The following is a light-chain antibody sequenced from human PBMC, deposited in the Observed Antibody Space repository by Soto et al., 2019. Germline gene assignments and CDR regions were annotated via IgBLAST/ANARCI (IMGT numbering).Light chain of an antibody. V-gene: IGLV2-23*01. CDR3: CSSAGSTTHVV. CDR2: EGS. J-gene: IGLJ2*01. CDR1: SSDVGSYNL. Sequence: QSALTQPASVSGSPGQSITISCTGSSSDVGSYNLVSWYQQHPGKAPKLMIYEGSKRPSGVSTRFSASKSGNRASLTISGLQAADEADYYCCSSAGSTTHVVFGGGTKLTVL.